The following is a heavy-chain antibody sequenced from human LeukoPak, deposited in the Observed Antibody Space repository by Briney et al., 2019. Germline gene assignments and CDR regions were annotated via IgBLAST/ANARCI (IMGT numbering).Heavy chain of an antibody. J-gene: IGHJ3*02. Sequence: GGSLRLSCAASGFTFSTYWMNWVRQAPGKGLEWVSSISSSSSYIYYADSVKGRFTISRDNAKNSLYLQMNSLRAEDTAVYYCARDNPRWNPHAFDIWGQGTMVTVSS. CDR1: GFTFSTYW. CDR3: ARDNPRWNPHAFDI. V-gene: IGHV3-21*01. CDR2: ISSSSSYI. D-gene: IGHD5-24*01.